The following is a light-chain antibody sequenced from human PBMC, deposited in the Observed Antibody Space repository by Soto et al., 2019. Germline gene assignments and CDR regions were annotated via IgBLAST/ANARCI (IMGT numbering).Light chain of an antibody. Sequence: DIQMTQSPSSLSASVGDRVTITCRASQSISSYLNWYQQKPGKAPKLLIYAASSLQSGVPSRFSGSGSGTDFTLTISSLQPEDFATYYCQQSYTHPLFGGGTKVEIK. CDR3: QQSYTHPL. J-gene: IGKJ4*01. CDR1: QSISSY. V-gene: IGKV1-39*01. CDR2: AAS.